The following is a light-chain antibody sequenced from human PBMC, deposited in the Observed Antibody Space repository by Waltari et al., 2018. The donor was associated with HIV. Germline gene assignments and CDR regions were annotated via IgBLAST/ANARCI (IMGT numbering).Light chain of an antibody. V-gene: IGKV3D-20*01. CDR1: QSVSSSF. Sequence: EIVLTQSPATLSLSQGERATLSCAASQSVSSSFLAWYQQKPGLAPRLLIYDASSRATGIPDRFSGSGSGTDFILTISRLEPEDFAVYYCQQYGSAPRTFGQGTKLEIK. CDR3: QQYGSAPRT. CDR2: DAS. J-gene: IGKJ2*01.